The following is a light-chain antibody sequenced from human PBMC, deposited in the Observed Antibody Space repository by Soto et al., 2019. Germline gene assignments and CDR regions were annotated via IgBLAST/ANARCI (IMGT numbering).Light chain of an antibody. CDR2: WAS. J-gene: IGKJ4*01. CDR1: QSVLYSSNNKNY. CDR3: QQYYSTPLT. Sequence: SLAMSLGERATINCKSSQSVLYSSNNKNYLAWYQQKPGQPPKLVIYWASTRESGVPDRFSGSGSGTDFTLTISSLQAEDVAVYYCQQYYSTPLTFGGGTKVEIK. V-gene: IGKV4-1*01.